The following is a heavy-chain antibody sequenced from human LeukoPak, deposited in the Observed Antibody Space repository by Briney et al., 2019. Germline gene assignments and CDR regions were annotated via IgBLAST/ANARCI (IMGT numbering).Heavy chain of an antibody. J-gene: IGHJ3*02. V-gene: IGHV4-59*01. CDR3: ARADGYSGSYYAFDI. CDR2: IYYSGST. D-gene: IGHD1-26*01. CDR1: GGSISSYY. Sequence: PSETLSLTCTVSGGSISSYYWSWIRQPPGKGLEWIGYIYYSGSTNYNPSLKSRVTISVDTSKNQFSLKLSSVTAADTAVYYCARADGYSGSYYAFDIWGQGTMVTVSS.